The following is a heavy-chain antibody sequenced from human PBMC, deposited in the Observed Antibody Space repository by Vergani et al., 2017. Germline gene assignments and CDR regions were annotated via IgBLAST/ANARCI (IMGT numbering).Heavy chain of an antibody. V-gene: IGHV1-46*01. CDR3: ARGRHIAEAGTKAPNYYYYYYMDV. D-gene: IGHD6-13*01. CDR2: INPSGGST. Sequence: QVQLVQSGAEVKKPGASVKVSCKASGYTFTSYYMHWVRQAPGQGLEWMGIINPSGGSTSYAQKFKGRVTMTRDTSTSTVYMEMSSLRSEDTAVYYCARGRHIAEAGTKAPNYYYYYYMDVWGKGTTVTVSS. CDR1: GYTFTSYY. J-gene: IGHJ6*03.